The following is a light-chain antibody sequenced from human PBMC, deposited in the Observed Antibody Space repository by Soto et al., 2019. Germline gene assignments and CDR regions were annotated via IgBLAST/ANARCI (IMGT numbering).Light chain of an antibody. CDR3: QQYGGSPIT. Sequence: ERATLTCRASQSVTTRLAWYQHKPGQAPRLLMSGASSRASGVPVRFSGSGSGTDFTLTISRLEPEDFALYYCQQYGGSPITFGLGTRLEI. CDR2: GAS. J-gene: IGKJ5*01. V-gene: IGKV3-20*01. CDR1: QSVTTR.